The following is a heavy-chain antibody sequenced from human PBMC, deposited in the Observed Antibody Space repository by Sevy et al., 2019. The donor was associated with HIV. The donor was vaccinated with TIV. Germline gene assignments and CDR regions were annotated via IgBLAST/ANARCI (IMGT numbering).Heavy chain of an antibody. CDR1: GFTFSSYR. V-gene: IGHV3-21*01. CDR3: ARAVLEISTWRSDY. Sequence: GGSLRLSCAASGFTFSSYRMTWVSQAPGKGLESVSCISSNSAYINYADSVKGRFTISRDNAKNLLYLQMDSLRAEDTAVYYCARAVLEISTWRSDYWGQGTQVTVSS. D-gene: IGHD1-1*01. CDR2: ISSNSAYI. J-gene: IGHJ4*02.